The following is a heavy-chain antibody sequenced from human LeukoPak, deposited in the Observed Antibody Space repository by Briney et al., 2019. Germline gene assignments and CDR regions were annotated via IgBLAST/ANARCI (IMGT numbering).Heavy chain of an antibody. V-gene: IGHV4-39*01. Sequence: SETLSLTCTVSGGSISNYYWGWIRQPPGKGLEWVGSVYYSGKTFYSPSLESRVTISVDTSKNHFSLRLISVTAADTAMYYCARHRRSSWYRGAFDYWGQGTLVTVSS. CDR3: ARHRRSSWYRGAFDY. J-gene: IGHJ4*02. D-gene: IGHD6-13*01. CDR1: GGSISNYY. CDR2: VYYSGKT.